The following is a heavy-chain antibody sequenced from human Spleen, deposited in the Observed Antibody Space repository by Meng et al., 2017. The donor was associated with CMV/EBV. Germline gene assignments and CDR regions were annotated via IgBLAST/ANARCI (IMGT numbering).Heavy chain of an antibody. J-gene: IGHJ5*02. D-gene: IGHD3-3*01. CDR2: INPNSGGT. Sequence: ASVKVSCKASGYTFTGYYMHWVRQAPGQGLEWMGWINPNSGGTNYAQKFQERVTITRDMSTSTAYMELSSLRSEDTAVYYCAASVTSETYYDFWSGENWFDPWGQGTLVTVSS. CDR3: AASVTSETYYDFWSGENWFDP. CDR1: GYTFTGYY. V-gene: IGHV1-2*02.